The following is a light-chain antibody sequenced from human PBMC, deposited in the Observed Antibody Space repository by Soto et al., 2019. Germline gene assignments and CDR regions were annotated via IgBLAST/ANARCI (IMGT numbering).Light chain of an antibody. Sequence: QSALTQPASVYGSPGQSITISCTGTSSDVGGYNYVSWYQQHPGKAPTLMIYEVSHRPSGVSNRFSGSKSGNTASLTISGLQAEDEADYYCSSYTSRSTGVFGGGTKLTVL. CDR3: SSYTSRSTGV. V-gene: IGLV2-14*01. CDR1: SSDVGGYNY. J-gene: IGLJ3*02. CDR2: EVS.